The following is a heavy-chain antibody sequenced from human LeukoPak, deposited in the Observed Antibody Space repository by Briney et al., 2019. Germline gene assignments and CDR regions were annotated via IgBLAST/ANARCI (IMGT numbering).Heavy chain of an antibody. Sequence: ASVKVSCKASGYTFTSYGISWVRQAPGQGLEWMGWISAYNGNTNYARKLQGRVTMTTDTSTSTAYMELRSLRSDDTAVYYCASSRNPYCSSTSCRPYYYYYYGMDVWGQGTTVTVSS. CDR2: ISAYNGNT. V-gene: IGHV1-18*01. CDR1: GYTFTSYG. CDR3: ASSRNPYCSSTSCRPYYYYYYGMDV. J-gene: IGHJ6*02. D-gene: IGHD2-2*01.